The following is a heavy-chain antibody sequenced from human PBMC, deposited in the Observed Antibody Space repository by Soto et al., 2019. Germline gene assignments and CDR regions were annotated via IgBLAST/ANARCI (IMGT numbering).Heavy chain of an antibody. CDR2: IYYTGST. CDR3: ARAIKRWEVHYYFDF. J-gene: IGHJ4*02. D-gene: IGHD1-26*01. Sequence: QVQLQESGPGLVKPSETLSLTCTVSGGSVSSESHYWSWIRQTPGKGLEWIGYIYYTGSTNYNPSLKGRVTMSVDTSRDQVSLRLRSVTRADTAVYYCARAIKRWEVHYYFDFWGQGTLVTVSS. V-gene: IGHV4-61*01. CDR1: GGSVSSESHY.